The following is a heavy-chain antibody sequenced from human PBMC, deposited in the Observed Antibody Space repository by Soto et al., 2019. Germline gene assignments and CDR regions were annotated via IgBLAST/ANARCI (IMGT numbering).Heavy chain of an antibody. CDR2: IFSGGST. J-gene: IGHJ4*02. V-gene: IGHV3-53*02. Sequence: EVQLVETGGGLVQPGGSLRLACAASGFTVFNNYMSWVRQAPGEGLEWVSVIFSGGSTSYADAVKGRFTVSRDSSKNTLYLQMNSLRAADTAVYYCATHPSSLKWGQGTLVTVSP. CDR3: ATHPSSLK. CDR1: GFTVFNNY.